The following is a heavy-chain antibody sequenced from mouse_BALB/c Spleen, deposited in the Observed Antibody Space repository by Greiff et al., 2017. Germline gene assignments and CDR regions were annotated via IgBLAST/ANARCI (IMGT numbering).Heavy chain of an antibody. CDR2: ISDGGSYT. D-gene: IGHD1-2*01. V-gene: IGHV5-4*02. Sequence: EVHLVESGGGLVKPGGSLKLSCAASGFTFSDYYMYWVRQTPEKRLEWVATISDGGSYTYYPDSVKGRFTISRDNAKNNLYLQMSSLKSEDTAMYYCARDQGTTALDYWGQGTTLTVSS. J-gene: IGHJ2*01. CDR1: GFTFSDYY. CDR3: ARDQGTTALDY.